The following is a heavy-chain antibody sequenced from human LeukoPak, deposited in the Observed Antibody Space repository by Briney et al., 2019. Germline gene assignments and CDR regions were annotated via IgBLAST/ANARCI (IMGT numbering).Heavy chain of an antibody. D-gene: IGHD3-9*01. CDR3: ARQDILTAYYGVDS. J-gene: IGHJ4*02. CDR1: GFTFNSYW. V-gene: IGHV3-74*01. Sequence: GGFLRLSCAASGFTFNSYWMHWVRQAPGEGLVWVSRINGDGTETEYADSVKGRFTISRDNAKSTLYLQMNSLRGEDTAIYHCARQDILTAYYGVDSWGRGTLVTVSS. CDR2: INGDGTET.